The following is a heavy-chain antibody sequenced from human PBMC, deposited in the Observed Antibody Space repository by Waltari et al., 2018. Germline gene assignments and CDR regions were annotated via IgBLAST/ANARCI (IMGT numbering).Heavy chain of an antibody. CDR1: GYTFTSYD. CDR2: IDPNRGKP. V-gene: IGHV1-8*03. Sequence: QVQLVQSGAEVKKPGASVKVSCKASGYTFTSYDINWVRQATGQGLEWMGWIDPNRGKPGYAQKFQGRVTITRNTSISTAYMELSSLRSEDTAVYYCARAKSMAPQGLSDYWGQGTLVTVSS. J-gene: IGHJ4*02. D-gene: IGHD3-10*01. CDR3: ARAKSMAPQGLSDY.